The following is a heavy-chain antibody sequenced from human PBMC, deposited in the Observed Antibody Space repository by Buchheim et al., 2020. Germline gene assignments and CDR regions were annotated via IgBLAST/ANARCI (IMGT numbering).Heavy chain of an antibody. J-gene: IGHJ4*02. V-gene: IGHV4-61*02. D-gene: IGHD6-19*01. CDR2: IYTSGST. CDR3: ARENSSGWYGSYSI. Sequence: QVQLQESGPGLVKPSQTLSLTCTVSGGSISSGSYYWSWIRQPAGKGLEWIGRIYTSGSTNYNPSLKRRVTISVDTSKNQFSLKLSSVTAADTAVYYCARENSSGWYGSYSIWGQGTL. CDR1: GGSISSGSYY.